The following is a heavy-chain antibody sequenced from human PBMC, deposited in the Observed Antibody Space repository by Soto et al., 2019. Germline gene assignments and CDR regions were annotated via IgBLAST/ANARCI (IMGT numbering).Heavy chain of an antibody. J-gene: IGHJ3*02. Sequence: GASVKVSCKASGGTFSSYAISWVRQAPGQGLEWMGGIIPIFGTANYAQKFQGRVTITADESTSTAYMELSSLRSEDTAVYYCASGPFFYDSSGYPTHDVFDIWGQGTMVTVSS. CDR2: IIPIFGTA. V-gene: IGHV1-69*13. CDR3: ASGPFFYDSSGYPTHDVFDI. D-gene: IGHD3-22*01. CDR1: GGTFSSYA.